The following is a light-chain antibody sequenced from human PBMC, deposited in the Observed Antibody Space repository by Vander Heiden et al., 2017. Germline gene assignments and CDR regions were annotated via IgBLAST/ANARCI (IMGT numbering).Light chain of an antibody. CDR1: QSISSY. J-gene: IGKJ4*01. Sequence: DIQMTQSPSSLSASVGDRVTITVRASQSISSYLNWYQQKPGKAPKLLIYAASSLQSGVPSRFSGSGSGTDFTLTISSLQPEDFATYYCQQSDSTPHTFGGGTKVEIK. CDR3: QQSDSTPHT. V-gene: IGKV1-39*01. CDR2: AAS.